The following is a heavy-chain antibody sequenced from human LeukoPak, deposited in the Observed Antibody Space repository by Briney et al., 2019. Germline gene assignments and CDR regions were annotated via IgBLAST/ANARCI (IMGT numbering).Heavy chain of an antibody. CDR2: ISSSSSHI. CDR3: ARDLYYGPFMS. Sequence: PGGSLRLSCAASGFTFSSYSMNWVRQAPGKGLEWVSSISSSSSHIYYADPVKGRFTISRDNAKNSLYLQMNSLRAEDTAVYYCARDLYYGPFMSWGQGTLVTVSS. D-gene: IGHD3-10*01. V-gene: IGHV3-21*01. CDR1: GFTFSSYS. J-gene: IGHJ4*02.